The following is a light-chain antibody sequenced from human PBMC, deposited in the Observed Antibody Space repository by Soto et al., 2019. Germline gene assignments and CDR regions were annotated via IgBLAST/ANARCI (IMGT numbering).Light chain of an antibody. J-gene: IGLJ1*01. Sequence: SVLGQASSVVWAPGQAITISCTGTNSAVGGYNYVSWYQQHPGKAPKLIFYDVSNRPSGVSNRFSGSKSGNTASLTISGLQAEDEADYYCSSYTRSRTYIFGPGTKVTVL. CDR1: NSAVGGYNY. V-gene: IGLV2-14*03. CDR2: DVS. CDR3: SSYTRSRTYI.